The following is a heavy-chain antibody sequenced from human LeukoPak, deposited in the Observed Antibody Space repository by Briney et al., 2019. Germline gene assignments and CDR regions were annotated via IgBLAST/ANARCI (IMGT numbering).Heavy chain of an antibody. J-gene: IGHJ4*02. Sequence: PGRSLRLSCAASGFTFSSYAMHWVRQAPGKGLEWVAVISYDGSNKYYADSVKGRFTISRDNSKNMLYLQMNSLRAEDTAVYYCARGPPHNTLEELLPFDYWGQGTLVTVSS. D-gene: IGHD2-15*01. CDR2: ISYDGSNK. V-gene: IGHV3-30-3*01. CDR1: GFTFSSYA. CDR3: ARGPPHNTLEELLPFDY.